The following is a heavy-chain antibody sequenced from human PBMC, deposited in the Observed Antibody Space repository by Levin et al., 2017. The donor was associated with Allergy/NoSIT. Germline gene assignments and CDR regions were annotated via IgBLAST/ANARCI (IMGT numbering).Heavy chain of an antibody. J-gene: IGHJ4*02. CDR3: AKGDYGSGSYYYFDY. CDR1: GFTFSSYA. Sequence: GGSLRLSCAASGFTFSSYAMSWVRQAPGKGLEWVSAISGSGGSTYYADSVKGRFTISRDNSKNTLYLQMNSLRAEDTAVYYCAKGDYGSGSYYYFDYWGQGTLVTVSS. CDR2: ISGSGGST. D-gene: IGHD3-10*01. V-gene: IGHV3-23*01.